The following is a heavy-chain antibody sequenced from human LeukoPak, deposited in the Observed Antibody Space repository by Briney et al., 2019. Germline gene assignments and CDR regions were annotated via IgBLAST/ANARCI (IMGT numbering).Heavy chain of an antibody. V-gene: IGHV3-30*04. Sequence: GGSLRLSCAASGFTLSSYAMHWVRQAPGKGLEWVAVISYDGSNKYYADSVKGRFTISRDNSKNTLYLQMNSLRAEDTAVYYCAREAPSGSYRNAFDIWGQGTMVTVSS. CDR1: GFTLSSYA. CDR2: ISYDGSNK. CDR3: AREAPSGSYRNAFDI. D-gene: IGHD1-26*01. J-gene: IGHJ3*02.